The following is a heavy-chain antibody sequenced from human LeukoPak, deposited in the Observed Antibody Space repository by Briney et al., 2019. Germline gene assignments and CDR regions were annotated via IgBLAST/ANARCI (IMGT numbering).Heavy chain of an antibody. D-gene: IGHD3-22*01. Sequence: PGGSLRLSCAASGFTFSNYWMHWVRQAPGKGPVWVSRINSDGINTSYADSVKGRFTISRDNAKNTLNLQMNSLRAEDTAVYYCARDLGQYYDTSDNWFDPWSQGTLVTVSS. J-gene: IGHJ5*02. CDR2: INSDGINT. V-gene: IGHV3-74*01. CDR3: ARDLGQYYDTSDNWFDP. CDR1: GFTFSNYW.